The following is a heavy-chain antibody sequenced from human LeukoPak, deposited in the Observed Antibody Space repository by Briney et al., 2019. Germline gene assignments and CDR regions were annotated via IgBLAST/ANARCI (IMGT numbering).Heavy chain of an antibody. Sequence: GGSLRLSCAASGFTVSSNYMSWVRQAPGKGLEWVSVIYSGGYTYYADSVKGRFTISRDNSKNTLYLQMNSLRAEDTAVYYCARVGYCTSTSCFMRGQGTLVTVSS. CDR1: GFTVSSNY. V-gene: IGHV3-53*01. J-gene: IGHJ4*02. CDR2: IYSGGYT. CDR3: ARVGYCTSTSCFM. D-gene: IGHD2-2*01.